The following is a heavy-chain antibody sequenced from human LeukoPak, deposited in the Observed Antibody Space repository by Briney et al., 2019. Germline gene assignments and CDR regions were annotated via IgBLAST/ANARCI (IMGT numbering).Heavy chain of an antibody. CDR3: ATKGRIGIAVAGDYRTIFDY. V-gene: IGHV3-23*01. CDR2: ISGSGGST. J-gene: IGHJ4*02. CDR1: GFTFSSYA. Sequence: GGSLRLSCAASGFTFSSYAMSWVRQAPGKGLEWVSAISGSGGSTYYADSVKGRFTISRDNSKNTLYLQMNSLRAEDTAVYYCATKGRIGIAVAGDYRTIFDYWGQGTLVTVSS. D-gene: IGHD6-19*01.